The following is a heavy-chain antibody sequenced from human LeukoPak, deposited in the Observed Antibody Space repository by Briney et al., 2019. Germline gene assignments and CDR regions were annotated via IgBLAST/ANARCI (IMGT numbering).Heavy chain of an antibody. CDR2: ISYDGSNK. CDR3: ARGASIVVVPAAISPAFDY. Sequence: PGGSLRLSCAASGFTVSSNYMSWVRQAPGKGLEWVAVISYDGSNKYYADSVKGRFTISRDNSKNTLYLQMNSPRAEDTAVYYCARGASIVVVPAAISPAFDYWGQGTLVTVSS. V-gene: IGHV3-30*01. D-gene: IGHD2-2*02. J-gene: IGHJ4*02. CDR1: GFTVSSNY.